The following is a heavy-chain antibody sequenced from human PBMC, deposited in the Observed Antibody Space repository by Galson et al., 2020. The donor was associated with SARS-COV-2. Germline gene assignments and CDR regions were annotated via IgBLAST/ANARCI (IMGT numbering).Heavy chain of an antibody. CDR1: GFSFSTHA. J-gene: IGHJ6*02. V-gene: IGHV3-30-3*01. CDR3: ASAAVEEPGTGLFYYYGMDI. Sequence: GESLKISCAGYGFSFSTHAMHWVRQAPGKGLEWVAVISYDETTKFYADSVQGRFTISRDNSNNVLYVQMTNLRSEDSAVYFCASAAVEEPGTGLFYYYGMDIWGQGTTVTVSS. D-gene: IGHD6-13*01. CDR2: ISYDETTK.